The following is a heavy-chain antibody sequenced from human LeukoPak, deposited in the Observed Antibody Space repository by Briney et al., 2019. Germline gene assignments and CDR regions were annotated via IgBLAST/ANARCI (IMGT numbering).Heavy chain of an antibody. CDR3: ARLSNDYVWGSYPPY. J-gene: IGHJ4*02. V-gene: IGHV3-21*01. Sequence: PGGSLRLSCAASGFTFSSYSMNWVRQAPGKGLEWVSSISSSSSYIYYADSVKGRFTISRDNAKNSLYLQMNSLRAEDTAVYYCARLSNDYVWGSYPPYWGQGTLVTVSS. CDR2: ISSSSSYI. CDR1: GFTFSSYS. D-gene: IGHD3-16*02.